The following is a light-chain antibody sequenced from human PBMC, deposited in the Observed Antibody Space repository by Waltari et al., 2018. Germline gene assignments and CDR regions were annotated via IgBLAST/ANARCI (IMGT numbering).Light chain of an antibody. CDR2: DAS. Sequence: DIVLTQSPGTLSLSPGERATLSCRASQSISSHFAWYQQKPGQATRLLICDASKRATGIPARFSGSGSGTDFTLTISSLEPEDFAVYYCQQPPLTFGGGTKVEI. V-gene: IGKV3-11*01. J-gene: IGKJ4*01. CDR3: QQPPLT. CDR1: QSISSH.